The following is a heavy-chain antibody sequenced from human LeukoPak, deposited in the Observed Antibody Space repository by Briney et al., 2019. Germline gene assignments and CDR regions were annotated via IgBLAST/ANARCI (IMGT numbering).Heavy chain of an antibody. CDR3: AREAPPPYSSGWYYFDY. CDR2: IWYDGSNK. V-gene: IGHV3-33*01. CDR1: GFTFSSYG. J-gene: IGHJ4*02. D-gene: IGHD6-19*01. Sequence: GSLRLSCAASGFTFSSYGMHWVRQAPGKGLEWVAVIWYDGSNKYYADSVKGRFTISRGNSKNTLYLQMNSLRAEDTAVYYCAREAPPPYSSGWYYFDYWGQGTLVTVSS.